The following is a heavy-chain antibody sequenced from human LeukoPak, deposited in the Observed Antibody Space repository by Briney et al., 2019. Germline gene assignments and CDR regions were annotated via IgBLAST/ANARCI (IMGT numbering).Heavy chain of an antibody. CDR2: INHSGST. D-gene: IGHD3-10*01. CDR3: ARGRVGRARGVTSRRGIDV. Sequence: SETLSLTCAVYGGSFSGYYWSWIRQPPGKGLEWIGEINHSGSTNYNPSLKSRVTISVDTSKNQFSLKLSSVTAADTAVYYCARGRVGRARGVTSRRGIDVWGQGTTVTVSS. V-gene: IGHV4-34*01. J-gene: IGHJ6*02. CDR1: GGSFSGYY.